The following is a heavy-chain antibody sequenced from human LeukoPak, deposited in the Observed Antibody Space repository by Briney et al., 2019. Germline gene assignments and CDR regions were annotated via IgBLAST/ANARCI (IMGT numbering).Heavy chain of an antibody. Sequence: SETLSLTCTVSGGSISSSSYYWGWIRQPPGKGLEWIGSIYYSGSTYYNPSLKSRVTISVDTSKNQFSLKLSSVTAADTAVYYCASLLSFYGSGSYRDYWGQRTLVTVSS. D-gene: IGHD3-10*01. J-gene: IGHJ4*02. CDR2: IYYSGST. CDR3: ASLLSFYGSGSYRDY. V-gene: IGHV4-39*01. CDR1: GGSISSSSYY.